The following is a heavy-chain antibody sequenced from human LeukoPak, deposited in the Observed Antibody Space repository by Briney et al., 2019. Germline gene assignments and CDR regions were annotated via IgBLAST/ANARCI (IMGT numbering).Heavy chain of an antibody. J-gene: IGHJ4*02. CDR2: ISCSSSYI. V-gene: IGHV3-21*01. D-gene: IGHD6-19*01. Sequence: GRSQRRSRAASGFTFSRYSMKWVRQAQRKWLEQVSSISCSSSYIYYADSVKGRFAISRDNAKDSLYLQMNSLRAEDTAVYYCARERITVAGPQDEYWGQGTLGSVSS. CDR3: ARERITVAGPQDEY. CDR1: GFTFSRYS.